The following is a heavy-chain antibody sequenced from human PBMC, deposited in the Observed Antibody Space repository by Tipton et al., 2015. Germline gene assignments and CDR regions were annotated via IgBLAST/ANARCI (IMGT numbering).Heavy chain of an antibody. Sequence: GSLRLSCAASGFTFSSCAMNWVRQAPGKGLEWVGRIKSRTGGGTTDYAASVQGRFSISRDDSKNTLYLQMNSLKIEDTAVYYCTTVPAGRGYSYGWGLTFANWGQGTLVTVSS. J-gene: IGHJ4*02. CDR3: TTVPAGRGYSYGWGLTFAN. CDR2: IKSRTGGGTT. V-gene: IGHV3-15*07. D-gene: IGHD5-18*01. CDR1: GFTFSSCA.